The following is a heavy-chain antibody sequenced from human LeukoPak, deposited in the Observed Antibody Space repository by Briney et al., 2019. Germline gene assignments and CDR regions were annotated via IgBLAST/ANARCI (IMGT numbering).Heavy chain of an antibody. D-gene: IGHD5-18*01. CDR3: ARGHYDNTDVVTAETYYNYYGMDV. J-gene: IGHJ6*02. Sequence: ASVKVSCKASGYTFTSYDINWVRQATGQGLEWMGWMSPNSGNTGFAQKFQGRVTMTRNTFTSTAYMELSSLRSEDTAVYYCARGHYDNTDVVTAETYYNYYGMDVWGQGTTVTVSS. CDR1: GYTFTSYD. CDR2: MSPNSGNT. V-gene: IGHV1-8*01.